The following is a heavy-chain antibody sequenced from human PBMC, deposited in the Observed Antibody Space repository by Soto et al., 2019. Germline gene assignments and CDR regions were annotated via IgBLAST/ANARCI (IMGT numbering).Heavy chain of an antibody. CDR1: GGTLSDHG. Sequence: QVQLEQSGAEVKKPGSSVKISCKASGGTLSDHGVSWLRQAPGQGLERLGGTIPVFNTAKYAPKFQGRVTIAADKCTNIAYMELGSLRSNDTAFYYCARGVYGSGNYYTGPSAFDIWGQGTLVIVSS. D-gene: IGHD3-10*01. J-gene: IGHJ3*02. V-gene: IGHV1-69*06. CDR2: TIPVFNTA. CDR3: ARGVYGSGNYYTGPSAFDI.